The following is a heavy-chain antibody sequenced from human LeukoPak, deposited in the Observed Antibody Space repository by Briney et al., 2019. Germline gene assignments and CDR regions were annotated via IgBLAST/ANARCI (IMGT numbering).Heavy chain of an antibody. CDR1: GFTFSSYE. D-gene: IGHD5-12*01. Sequence: GGSLRLSCAASGFTFSSYEMNWVRQAPGKGLEWVSYISSSSGTIHYADSVKGLFTISRDNAKNSLYLQMNSLRAEDTAVYYCARGRYSSTFDYWGQGTLVTVSS. CDR2: ISSSSGTI. J-gene: IGHJ4*02. CDR3: ARGRYSSTFDY. V-gene: IGHV3-48*01.